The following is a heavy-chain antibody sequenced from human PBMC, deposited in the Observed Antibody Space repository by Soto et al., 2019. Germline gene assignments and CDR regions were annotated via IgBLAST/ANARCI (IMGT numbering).Heavy chain of an antibody. V-gene: IGHV3-49*03. CDR1: GFTCGDYA. CDR3: TREISLVIITTYYYYGMDV. Sequence: LRLSCTASGFTCGDYAMSWFRQAPGKGLEWVGFIRSKAYGGTTEYAASVKGRFTISRDDSKGIAYLQMNSLKTEDTAVYYCTREISLVIITTYYYYGMDVWGQGTTVTVSS. D-gene: IGHD3-22*01. J-gene: IGHJ6*02. CDR2: IRSKAYGGTT.